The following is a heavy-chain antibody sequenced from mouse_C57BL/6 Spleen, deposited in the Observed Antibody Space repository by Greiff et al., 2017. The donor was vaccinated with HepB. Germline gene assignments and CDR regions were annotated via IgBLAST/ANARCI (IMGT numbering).Heavy chain of an antibody. D-gene: IGHD1-2*01. CDR1: GYSITSGYY. Sequence: EVQVVESGPGLVKPSQSLSLTCSVTGYSITSGYYWNWIRQFPGNKLEWMGYISYDGSNNYNPSLKNRISITRDTSKNQFFLKLNSVTTEDTATYYCAREGTAYYFDYWGQGTTLTVSS. CDR3: AREGTAYYFDY. CDR2: ISYDGSN. J-gene: IGHJ2*01. V-gene: IGHV3-6*01.